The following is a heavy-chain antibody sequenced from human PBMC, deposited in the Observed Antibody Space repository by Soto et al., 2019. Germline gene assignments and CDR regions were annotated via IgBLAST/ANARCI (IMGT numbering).Heavy chain of an antibody. CDR3: ARDDSRAYYYDAFDI. CDR2: SRGSGGST. D-gene: IGHD3-22*01. CDR1: GFTFSSYA. Sequence: EVQLLESGGGLAQPGGSLRLSCAASGFTFSSYAMTWVRQAPGQGLEWVSVSRGSGGSTYYADSVKGRFTISRDNSQNTRYLQMHSLRAEDTAVYYCARDDSRAYYYDAFDIWGQGTMVTVSS. J-gene: IGHJ3*02. V-gene: IGHV3-23*01.